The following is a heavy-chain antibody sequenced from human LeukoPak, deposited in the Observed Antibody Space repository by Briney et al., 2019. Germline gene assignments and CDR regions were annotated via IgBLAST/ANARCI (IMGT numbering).Heavy chain of an antibody. J-gene: IGHJ4*02. CDR2: IYYSGST. D-gene: IGHD3-10*01. CDR3: ARARGTMVRGVTGRFDY. V-gene: IGHV4-59*01. CDR1: GGSISSYY. Sequence: SEILSLTCTVSGGSISSYYWSWIRQPPGKGLEWIGYIYYSGSTNYNPSLKSRVTISVDTSKNQFSLKLSSVTAADTAVYYCARARGTMVRGVTGRFDYWGQGTLVTVSS.